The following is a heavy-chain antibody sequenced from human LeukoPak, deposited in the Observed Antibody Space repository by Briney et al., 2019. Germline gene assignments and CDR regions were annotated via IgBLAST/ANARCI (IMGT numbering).Heavy chain of an antibody. D-gene: IGHD3-22*01. J-gene: IGHJ3*02. CDR2: ISGSGGST. CDR3: AKDRFYDTTTTGAFDI. V-gene: IGHV3-23*01. Sequence: GGSLRLSCAASGFTFTSYAMSWVRQAPGKGLEWISAISGSGGSTYYADSVKGRFTISRDNSKNTLYLQMNSLRAEDTAVYYCAKDRFYDTTTTGAFDIWGQGTMVTVSS. CDR1: GFTFTSYA.